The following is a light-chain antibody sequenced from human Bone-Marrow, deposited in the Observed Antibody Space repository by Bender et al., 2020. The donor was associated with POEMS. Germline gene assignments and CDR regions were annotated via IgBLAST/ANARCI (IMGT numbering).Light chain of an antibody. CDR1: RSNIGTKP. J-gene: IGLJ3*02. CDR2: GNS. V-gene: IGLV1-44*01. Sequence: QSVLTQPPSASGTPGQRVTMSCSGSRSNIGTKPVNWYKQVPGTAPTLLIYGNSQRPSGVSDRISASKSGTSASLAISGLQSEDEAIYYCAAPDDSVRGWVFGGGTKLTVL. CDR3: AAPDDSVRGWV.